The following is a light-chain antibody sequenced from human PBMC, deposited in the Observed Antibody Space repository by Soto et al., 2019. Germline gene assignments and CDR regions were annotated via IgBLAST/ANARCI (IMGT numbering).Light chain of an antibody. CDR1: QSVNIY. CDR3: QHRSIWRVT. CDR2: DAS. Sequence: EIVLTQSPATLSLSPGDRATLSCRASQSVNIYLAWYQQKPGQAPRLLIYDASNRATGIPARFSGSGSGTDFTLNIRSLEPDEIGVYDCQHRSIWRVTFGGGTKVEIK. V-gene: IGKV3-11*01. J-gene: IGKJ4*01.